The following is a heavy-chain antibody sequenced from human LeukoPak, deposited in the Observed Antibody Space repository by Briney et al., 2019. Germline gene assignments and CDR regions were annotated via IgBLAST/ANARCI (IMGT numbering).Heavy chain of an antibody. J-gene: IGHJ4*02. V-gene: IGHV3-21*01. Sequence: GGSLRLSCAASGFTFSSYSTNWVRQAPGKGLEWVSSISSSSSYIYYADSVKGRFTISRDNAKNSLYLQMNSLRAEDTAVYYCARGGAARLFDYWGQRTLVTVSS. CDR1: GFTFSSYS. CDR2: ISSSSSYI. CDR3: ARGGAARLFDY. D-gene: IGHD6-6*01.